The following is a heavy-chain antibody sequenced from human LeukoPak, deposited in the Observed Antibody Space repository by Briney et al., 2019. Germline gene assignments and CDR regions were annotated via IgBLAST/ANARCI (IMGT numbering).Heavy chain of an antibody. CDR1: GYSISSGYY. D-gene: IGHD6-6*01. Sequence: PSETLSLTRAVSGYSISSGYYWGWIRQPPGKGLEWIGSIYHSGSTYYNPSLKSRVTISVDTSKNQFSLKLSSVTAADTAVYYCARLGARHPFDYWGQGTLVTVSS. J-gene: IGHJ4*02. CDR3: ARLGARHPFDY. CDR2: IYHSGST. V-gene: IGHV4-38-2*01.